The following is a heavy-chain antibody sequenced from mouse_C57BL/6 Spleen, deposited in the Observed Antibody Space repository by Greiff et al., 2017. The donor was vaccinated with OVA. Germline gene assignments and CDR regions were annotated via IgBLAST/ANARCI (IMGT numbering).Heavy chain of an antibody. D-gene: IGHD2-4*01. CDR1: GYAFTNYL. CDR2: INPGSGGT. V-gene: IGHV1-54*01. CDR3: ARAYYDSYYAMDY. J-gene: IGHJ4*01. Sequence: QVQLQQSGAELVRPGTSVKVSCKASGYAFTNYLIEWVKQRPGQGLEWIGVINPGSGGTNYNEKFKGKATLTADKSSSTAYMQLSSLTSEDSAVYFCARAYYDSYYAMDYWGQGTSVTVSS.